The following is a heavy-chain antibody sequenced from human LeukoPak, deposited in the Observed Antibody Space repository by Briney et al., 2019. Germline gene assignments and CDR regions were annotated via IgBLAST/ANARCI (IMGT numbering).Heavy chain of an antibody. D-gene: IGHD2-15*01. V-gene: IGHV4-30-2*01. J-gene: IGHJ4*02. Sequence: SETLSLTCAVSGGSISSGGYSWSWIRQPPGKGLEWIGYIYHSGSTYYNPSLKSRVTISVDRSKNQFSLKLSSVTAADTAVYYCARRSCSGGSCHLDYWGQGTLVTASS. CDR3: ARRSCSGGSCHLDY. CDR2: IYHSGST. CDR1: GGSISSGGYS.